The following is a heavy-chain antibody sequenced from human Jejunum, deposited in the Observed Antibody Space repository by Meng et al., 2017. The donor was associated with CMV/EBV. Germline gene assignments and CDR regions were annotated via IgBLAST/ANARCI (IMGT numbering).Heavy chain of an antibody. V-gene: IGHV4-30-4*08. J-gene: IGHJ6*02. Sequence: SGDYYWNWIRQPPGKGLEWIGNVYYSGSTHYNPSLKSRVSISVDTSKNQFSLKLSSVTAADTAVYYCAREEQYYYDSSSYGMDVWGQGTTVTVSS. CDR1: SGDYY. CDR3: AREEQYYYDSSSYGMDV. D-gene: IGHD3-22*01. CDR2: VYYSGST.